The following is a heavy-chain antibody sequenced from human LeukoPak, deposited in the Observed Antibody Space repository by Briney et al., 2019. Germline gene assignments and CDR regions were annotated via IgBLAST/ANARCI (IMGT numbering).Heavy chain of an antibody. V-gene: IGHV3-23*01. CDR3: AKDGRPRLLRKEYYFDY. Sequence: GGSLRLSCAASGFTFSSYAMSWVRQAPGKGLEWVSAISGSGGSTYYADSVKGRFTISRDNSKNTLYLQMNSLRAEDTAVYYCAKDGRPRLLRKEYYFDYWGQGTLVTVSS. CDR1: GFTFSSYA. D-gene: IGHD5-12*01. CDR2: ISGSGGST. J-gene: IGHJ4*02.